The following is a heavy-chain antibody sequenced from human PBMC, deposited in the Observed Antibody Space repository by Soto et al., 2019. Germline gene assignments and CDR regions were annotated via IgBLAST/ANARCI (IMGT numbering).Heavy chain of an antibody. Sequence: SETLSLTCTVSGGSISSSSYYWGWIRQPPGKGLEWIGSIYYSGSTYHNPSLKSRVTISVDTSKNQFSLKLSSVTAADTAVYYCARHRVIYCSSTSDFPCLSDNWFDPWGQGTLVTVSS. CDR2: IYYSGST. J-gene: IGHJ5*02. D-gene: IGHD2-2*01. CDR3: ARHRVIYCSSTSDFPCLSDNWFDP. V-gene: IGHV4-39*01. CDR1: GGSISSSSYY.